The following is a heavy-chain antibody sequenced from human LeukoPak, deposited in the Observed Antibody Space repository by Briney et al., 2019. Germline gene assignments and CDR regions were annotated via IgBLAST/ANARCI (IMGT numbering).Heavy chain of an antibody. CDR2: IIPIFGTA. CDR1: GGTFSSYA. J-gene: IGHJ4*02. D-gene: IGHD1-26*01. Sequence: SVKVSCKASGGTFSSYAISWVRQVPGQGLEWMGGIIPIFGTANYAQKFQGRVTITTDESTSTAYMELSSLRSEDTAVYYCARALSGSYSIFDYWGQGTLVTVSS. V-gene: IGHV1-69*05. CDR3: ARALSGSYSIFDY.